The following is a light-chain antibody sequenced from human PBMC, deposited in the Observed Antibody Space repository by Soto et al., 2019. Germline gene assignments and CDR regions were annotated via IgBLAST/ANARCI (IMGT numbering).Light chain of an antibody. V-gene: IGLV7-46*01. CDR1: TGAVTSGHY. CDR3: LLSYSGADAV. CDR2: DTS. J-gene: IGLJ7*01. Sequence: QAVVTQEPSLTVSPGGTVTLTCGSSTGAVTSGHYPYWFQQKPGLAPRTLIYDTSNKHSWTPARFSGSLLGGKAALTLSGAQPEDEAEYYCLLSYSGADAVFGGGTQLTVL.